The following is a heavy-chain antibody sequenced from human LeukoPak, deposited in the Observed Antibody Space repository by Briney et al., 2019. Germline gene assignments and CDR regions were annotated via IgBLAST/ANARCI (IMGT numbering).Heavy chain of an antibody. D-gene: IGHD6-13*01. Sequence: SETLSLTCTVSGGSISSYYWSWIRQPPGKGLEWIGYIYYSGSTNYNPSLKSRVTISVDTSKNQFSLKLSSVTAADTAVYYCARGYSSSWYLRFAFDIWGQGTMVTVSS. J-gene: IGHJ3*02. CDR2: IYYSGST. CDR3: ARGYSSSWYLRFAFDI. CDR1: GGSISSYY. V-gene: IGHV4-59*01.